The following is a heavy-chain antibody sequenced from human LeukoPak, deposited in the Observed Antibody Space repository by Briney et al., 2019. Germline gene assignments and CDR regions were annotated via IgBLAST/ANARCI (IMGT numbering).Heavy chain of an antibody. CDR1: GFTFNSYD. CDR2: ISRSSSTL. J-gene: IGHJ4*02. CDR3: ARGYIYGYDC. D-gene: IGHD5-18*01. V-gene: IGHV3-48*01. Sequence: GGSLRLSCAASGFTFNSYDMNWVRQAPGKGLEWISYISRSSSTLYYADSVRGRFTISRDNAKNSLYLQMNSLRAEDTAVYYCARGYIYGYDCWGQGALVTVSS.